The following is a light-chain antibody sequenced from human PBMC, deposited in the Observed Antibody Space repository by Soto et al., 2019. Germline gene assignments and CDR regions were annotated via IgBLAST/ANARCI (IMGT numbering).Light chain of an antibody. CDR2: AAS. CDR1: QTLSNSF. CDR3: QQRNNWPPGIT. J-gene: IGKJ5*01. Sequence: EIVLTQSPGTLSLSPGERATLSCRASQTLSNSFIAWYQQKPGQAPRPLIYAASNRATGIPARFSGSGSGTDFTLTISSLEPEDFAVYYCQQRNNWPPGITFGQGTDWRL. V-gene: IGKV3-11*01.